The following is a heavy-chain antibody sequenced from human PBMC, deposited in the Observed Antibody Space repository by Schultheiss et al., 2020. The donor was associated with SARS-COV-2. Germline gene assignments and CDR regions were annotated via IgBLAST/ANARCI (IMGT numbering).Heavy chain of an antibody. V-gene: IGHV4-39*01. CDR3: ARRGSGSYYCGMDV. CDR2: IYYSGST. Sequence: SETLSLTCTVSGGSISSSSYYWGWIRQPPGKGLEWIGSIYYSGSTYYNPSLKSRVTISVDTSKNQFSLKLSSVTAADTAVYYCARRGSGSYYCGMDVWGQGTTVTVSS. CDR1: GGSISSSSYY. J-gene: IGHJ6*02. D-gene: IGHD3-10*01.